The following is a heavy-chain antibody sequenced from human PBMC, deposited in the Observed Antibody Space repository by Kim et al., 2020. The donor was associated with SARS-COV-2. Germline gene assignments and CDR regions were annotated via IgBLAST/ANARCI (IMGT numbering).Heavy chain of an antibody. Sequence: GGSLRLSCAASGFTFSSYAMSWVRQAPGKGLEWVSFIDNSGGATYYADSVKGRFTVSRDNSKNTLYLQMNSLRAEDTAVYYCARGVFIGLWGQGTLVTVSS. D-gene: IGHD3-10*01. V-gene: IGHV3-23*01. J-gene: IGHJ4*02. CDR2: IDNSGGAT. CDR1: GFTFSSYA. CDR3: ARGVFIGL.